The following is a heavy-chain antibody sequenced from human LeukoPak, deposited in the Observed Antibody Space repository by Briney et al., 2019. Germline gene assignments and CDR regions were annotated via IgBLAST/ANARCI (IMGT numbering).Heavy chain of an antibody. Sequence: TGGSLSLSCAASGFTFKNYVIHWVRQPPGKGLEWVAVVSNDGGQKHYSDSVKGRFTVSRDNSKNTLSLQMSSLGLDDTAIYYCARGGAGGWTLHIRGQGTMVTVSS. J-gene: IGHJ3*02. V-gene: IGHV3-30*03. CDR2: VSNDGGQK. CDR3: ARGGAGGWTLHI. D-gene: IGHD6-19*01. CDR1: GFTFKNYV.